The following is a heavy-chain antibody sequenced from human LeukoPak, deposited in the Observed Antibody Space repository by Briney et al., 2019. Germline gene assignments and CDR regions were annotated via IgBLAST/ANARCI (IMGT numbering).Heavy chain of an antibody. V-gene: IGHV1-18*01. CDR2: ISAYNCNT. J-gene: IGHJ6*03. D-gene: IGHD3-3*01. CDR3: ARVSYPYYDFWSGYYKSPYYYYMDV. CDR1: GYTFTSYG. Sequence: ASVKVSCKASGYTFTSYGSSWVRQAPGQGLDWMGLISAYNCNTNYAQKLQGRVTMTTATSTSTAYMELRSMRSDDTAVYYCARVSYPYYDFWSGYYKSPYYYYMDVWGKGTTVTVSS.